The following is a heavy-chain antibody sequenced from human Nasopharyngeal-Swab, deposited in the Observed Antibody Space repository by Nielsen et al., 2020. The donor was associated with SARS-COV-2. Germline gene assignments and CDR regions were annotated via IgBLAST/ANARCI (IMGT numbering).Heavy chain of an antibody. V-gene: IGHV5-51*01. J-gene: IGHJ4*02. CDR1: GYSFTCYW. D-gene: IGHD6-19*01. CDR2: IYPSDSET. CDR3: ARGRYSGPDY. Sequence: GESLKISCKGSGYSFTCYWIAWVRQMPGKGLEWMGLIYPSDSETRYSPSFEGQVTISADKSISTAYLQWSSLKASDTAMYYCARGRYSGPDYWGQGTLVTVSS.